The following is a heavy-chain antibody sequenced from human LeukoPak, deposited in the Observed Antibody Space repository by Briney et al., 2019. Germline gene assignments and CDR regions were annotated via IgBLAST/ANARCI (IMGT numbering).Heavy chain of an antibody. J-gene: IGHJ4*02. CDR3: ARDPPEDEWNSLDS. D-gene: IGHD1-7*01. Sequence: SETLSLTCTVSGGSVNGYYWNWIRQAPGKGLEWIGFIHFSGLTVYSPSLQSRVSMSVDTSRNQFSLDLSSVTAADTALYYCARDPPEDEWNSLDSWGQGILVTVSS. V-gene: IGHV4-59*02. CDR2: IHFSGLT. CDR1: GGSVNGYY.